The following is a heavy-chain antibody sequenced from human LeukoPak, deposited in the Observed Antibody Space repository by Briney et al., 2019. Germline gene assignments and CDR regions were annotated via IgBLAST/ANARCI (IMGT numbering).Heavy chain of an antibody. CDR3: ARDIPDFWSFSKYYYMDV. Sequence: SVKVSCKASGGTFSTYAISWVRQAPGQGLEWMGGIIPIFGTSNYAQKFQGRVTMTTDTSTSTAYMELRSLRSDDTAVYYCARDIPDFWSFSKYYYMDVWGKGTTVTVSS. V-gene: IGHV1-69*05. D-gene: IGHD3-3*01. J-gene: IGHJ6*03. CDR1: GGTFSTYA. CDR2: IIPIFGTS.